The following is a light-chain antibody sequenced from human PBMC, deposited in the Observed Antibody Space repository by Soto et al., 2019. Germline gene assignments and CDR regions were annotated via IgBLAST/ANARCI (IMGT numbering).Light chain of an antibody. Sequence: DIGMTQSAAALSVSQGERATLSCKASQSVSSNLAWYQQKPGQAPRLLIYGASTRATGIPARFSGSWSGTEFTLTISSLQSEDVAVYYCQQYNNWPPTFSQGTKVDI. J-gene: IGKJ1*01. CDR2: GAS. CDR3: QQYNNWPPT. V-gene: IGKV3-15*01. CDR1: QSVSSN.